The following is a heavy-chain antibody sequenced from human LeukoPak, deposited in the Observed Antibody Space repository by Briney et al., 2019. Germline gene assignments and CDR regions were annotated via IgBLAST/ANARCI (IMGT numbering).Heavy chain of an antibody. CDR1: GCTFSSYW. CDR2: IKRDGSEK. Sequence: GRSLRLSCAASGCTFSSYWMGWVHQAPGKGLEWVANIKRDGSEKYYVDSVKGRFTISRDNAKNSLYLQMNSLRAEDTAVYYCASPYGSGSVYYFDYWGQGTLVTVSS. V-gene: IGHV3-7*01. CDR3: ASPYGSGSVYYFDY. J-gene: IGHJ4*02. D-gene: IGHD3-10*01.